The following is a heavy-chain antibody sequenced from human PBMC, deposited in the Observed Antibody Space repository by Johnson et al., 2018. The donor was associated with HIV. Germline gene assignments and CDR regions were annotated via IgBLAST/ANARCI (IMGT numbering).Heavy chain of an antibody. V-gene: IGHV3-15*01. J-gene: IGHJ3*02. Sequence: VQLVESGGGLVKPGGSLRLSCGASGFTFSDSYMNWIRQAPGKGLEWVGRVKSISDGGTADYAAPVRGRFTISRDTSENTLYLQMNSLKTEDTAVYYCATSTASDAFDIWGQGTMVTVSS. CDR2: VKSISDGGTA. CDR3: ATSTASDAFDI. CDR1: GFTFSDSY. D-gene: IGHD1-1*01.